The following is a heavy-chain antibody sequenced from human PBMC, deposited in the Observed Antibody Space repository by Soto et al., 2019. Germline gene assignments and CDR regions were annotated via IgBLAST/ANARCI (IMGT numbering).Heavy chain of an antibody. Sequence: PSETLSVTCAVYGGSFSGYYWSWIRQPPGKGLEWIGEINHSGSTNYNPSLKSRVTISVDTSKNQFSLKLSSVTAADTAVYYCARGPVSGGWMVIYYYGMDVWGQGTTVTVS. CDR3: ARGPVSGGWMVIYYYGMDV. J-gene: IGHJ6*02. D-gene: IGHD2-21*01. V-gene: IGHV4-34*01. CDR2: INHSGST. CDR1: GGSFSGYY.